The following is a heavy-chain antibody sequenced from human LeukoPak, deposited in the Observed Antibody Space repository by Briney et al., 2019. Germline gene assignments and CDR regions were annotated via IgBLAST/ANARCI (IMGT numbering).Heavy chain of an antibody. V-gene: IGHV1-2*02. D-gene: IGHD1-26*01. Sequence: ASVKVSCKASGYTFTGYYLHWVRQAPGQGLEWMGWINPNSGGTNYAQKLQGRVTMTTDTSTSTAYMELRSLRSDDTAVYYCARATGGSYYYYYMDVWGKGTTVTISS. CDR3: ARATGGSYYYYYMDV. J-gene: IGHJ6*03. CDR1: GYTFTGYY. CDR2: INPNSGGT.